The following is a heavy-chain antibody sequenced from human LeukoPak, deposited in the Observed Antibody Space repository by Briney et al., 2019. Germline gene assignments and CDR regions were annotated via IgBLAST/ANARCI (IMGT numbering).Heavy chain of an antibody. CDR3: AREAAFYDILTGPDY. CDR1: GYTFTGYY. Sequence: ASVKVSCKASGYTFTGYYIHWVRQAPGQGLEWMGWINPNSGGTNYAQKFQGRVTMTRDTSISTAYMELSRLRSDDTAVYYCAREAAFYDILTGPDYWGQGTLVTVSS. CDR2: INPNSGGT. D-gene: IGHD3-9*01. J-gene: IGHJ4*02. V-gene: IGHV1-2*02.